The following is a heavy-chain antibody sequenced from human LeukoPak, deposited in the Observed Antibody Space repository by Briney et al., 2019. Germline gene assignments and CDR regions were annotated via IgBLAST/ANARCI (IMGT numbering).Heavy chain of an antibody. V-gene: IGHV3-23*01. CDR3: ARQETSSYNGAFDI. CDR2: ISGSSTST. CDR1: GFTFSSYA. D-gene: IGHD1-26*01. Sequence: GGSLRLSCAASGFTFSSYAMAWVRQAPGKGLEWVSTISGSSTSTYYADSVKGRFTISRDNSENALSLQMNSLRVDDTAVYHCARQETSSYNGAFDIWGQGTMVTVSS. J-gene: IGHJ3*02.